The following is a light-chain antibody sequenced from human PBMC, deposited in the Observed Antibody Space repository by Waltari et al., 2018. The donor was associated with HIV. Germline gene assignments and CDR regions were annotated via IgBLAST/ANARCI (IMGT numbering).Light chain of an antibody. J-gene: IGKJ1*01. CDR3: QQSHGPLWT. CDR1: QTISTS. Sequence: DIQMTQSPSSLSASAGDRVTITCRPSQTISTSLNWYQQKPGEAPKLLIYAVSNLQSGVPSRFSGSGSGTEFTLTISSLQPEDFATYFCQQSHGPLWTFGQGTKVEV. CDR2: AVS. V-gene: IGKV1-39*01.